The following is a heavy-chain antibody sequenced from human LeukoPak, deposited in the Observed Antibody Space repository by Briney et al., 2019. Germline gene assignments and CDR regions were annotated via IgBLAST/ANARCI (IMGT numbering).Heavy chain of an antibody. CDR1: GGSFSGYY. J-gene: IGHJ4*02. V-gene: IGHV4-34*01. Sequence: SETLSLTCAVYGGSFSGYYWSWIRQPPGKGLEWIGEINHSGSTNYNPSLKSRVTISVDTSKNQFSLKLSSVTAADTAVYYCAGSYGYSFDYWGQGTLVTVSS. D-gene: IGHD5-18*01. CDR3: AGSYGYSFDY. CDR2: INHSGST.